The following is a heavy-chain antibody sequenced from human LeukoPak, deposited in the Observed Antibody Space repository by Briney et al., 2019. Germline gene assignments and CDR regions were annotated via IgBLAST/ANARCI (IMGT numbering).Heavy chain of an antibody. J-gene: IGHJ4*02. CDR1: GFTFWSYW. CDR3: ARQLYSSSLSAFDY. D-gene: IGHD6-13*01. CDR2: IKQEGREK. Sequence: GGSLRLSCAGSGFTFWSYWVSWGPHDPGERLGWVANIKQEGREKYYMDSLKSPVTLSRDKAHNPRYLQMNSLRGQDTRLYFCARQLYSSSLSAFDYCGQGTLVTLSS. V-gene: IGHV3-7*04.